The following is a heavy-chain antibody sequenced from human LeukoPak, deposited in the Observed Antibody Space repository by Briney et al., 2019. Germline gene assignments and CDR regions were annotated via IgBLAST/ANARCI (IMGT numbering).Heavy chain of an antibody. CDR2: FDPEDGET. CDR1: GYTLTELS. D-gene: IGHD3-10*01. V-gene: IGHV1-24*01. Sequence: VASVKVSCKVSGYTLTELSMHWVRQAPGKGLEWMGGFDPEDGETIYAQKFQGRVTMTEDTSTDTAYMELSSLRSEDTAVYYCATALTMVRGVASSANYWGQGTLVTVSS. CDR3: ATALTMVRGVASSANY. J-gene: IGHJ4*02.